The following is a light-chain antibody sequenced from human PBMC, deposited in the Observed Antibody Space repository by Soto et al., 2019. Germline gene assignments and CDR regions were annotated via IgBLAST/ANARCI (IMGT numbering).Light chain of an antibody. CDR2: EVN. Sequence: QSALTQPASVSGSPGQSITISCTGTSNDVGGYNLVSWFQQHPGKAPKLMISEVNTRPSGVSNRFSGSKSANTASLTISGLQAEDEADYYCCSHVGGSSPQWVFGGGTKVTVL. V-gene: IGLV2-23*02. CDR1: SNDVGGYNL. CDR3: CSHVGGSSPQWV. J-gene: IGLJ3*02.